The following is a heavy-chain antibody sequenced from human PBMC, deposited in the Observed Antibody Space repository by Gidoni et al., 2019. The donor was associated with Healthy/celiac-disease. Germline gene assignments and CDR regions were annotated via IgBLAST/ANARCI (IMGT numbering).Heavy chain of an antibody. J-gene: IGHJ5*02. V-gene: IGHV3-23*01. CDR3: AKDLRITMVRGVIITSFQNWFDP. CDR1: GFTFRSYA. D-gene: IGHD3-10*01. Sequence: EVQLLESGGGLVQPGGSLRLSCAASGFTFRSYAMSWVRQAPGKGLEWVSAISGSGGSTYYADSVKGRFTISRDNSKNTLYLQMNSLRAEDTAVYYCAKDLRITMVRGVIITSFQNWFDPWGQGTLVTVSS. CDR2: ISGSGGST.